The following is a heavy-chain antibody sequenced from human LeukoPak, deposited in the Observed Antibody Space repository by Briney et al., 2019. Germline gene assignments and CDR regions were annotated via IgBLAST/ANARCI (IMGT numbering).Heavy chain of an antibody. CDR3: ATSDYYDSSGYYFPFDY. CDR1: GFTFSSYA. V-gene: IGHV3-23*01. J-gene: IGHJ4*02. Sequence: PGGSLRLSCAASGFTFSSYAMSWVRQAPGKGLEWVSGISGSGGSTYYAESVKGRFTISRDNSKNTLYLQMNSLRAEDTAVYYCATSDYYDSSGYYFPFDYWGQGTLVTVSS. CDR2: ISGSGGST. D-gene: IGHD3-22*01.